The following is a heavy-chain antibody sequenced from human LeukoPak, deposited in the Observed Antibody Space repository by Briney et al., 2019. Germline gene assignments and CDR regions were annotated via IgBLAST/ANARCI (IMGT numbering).Heavy chain of an antibody. CDR2: ISSSGSTI. CDR1: GFTFSSYS. D-gene: IGHD5-18*01. Sequence: GGSLRLSCAASGFTFSSYSMNWVRQAPGKGLEWVSYISSSGSTIYYADSVKGRFTISRDNAKNSQYLQMNSLRAEDTAVYYCARGGLDTAMAHDYWGQGTLVTVSS. J-gene: IGHJ4*02. CDR3: ARGGLDTAMAHDY. V-gene: IGHV3-48*04.